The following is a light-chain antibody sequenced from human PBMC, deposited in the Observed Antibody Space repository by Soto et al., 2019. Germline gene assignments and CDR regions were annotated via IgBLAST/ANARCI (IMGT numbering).Light chain of an antibody. V-gene: IGKV1-6*01. Sequence: AIQMTQSPSSLSASVGDRVTITCRASQGIRNDLGWYQQKPGKAPKLLIYAASRLQSGVPSRFSGSGSGTDFTLTISSLQPDDFATYYCQQYNPYSPWTFGQGTKVEIK. CDR1: QGIRND. J-gene: IGKJ1*01. CDR3: QQYNPYSPWT. CDR2: AAS.